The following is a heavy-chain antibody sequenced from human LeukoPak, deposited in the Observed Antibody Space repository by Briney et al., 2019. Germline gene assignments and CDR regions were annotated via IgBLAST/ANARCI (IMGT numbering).Heavy chain of an antibody. CDR1: GGSISSSSYF. CDR3: ARSVNIVVEYYFDY. V-gene: IGHV4-39*01. J-gene: IGHJ4*02. CDR2: ISYSGST. Sequence: SETLSLTCTVSGGSISSSSYFWGWIRQPPGKGLEWIGSISYSGSTYYNPSLKSRVTISVGSSKNQFSLKLNSVTAADTAVYYCARSVNIVVEYYFDYWGQGTLVTVSS. D-gene: IGHD2-15*01.